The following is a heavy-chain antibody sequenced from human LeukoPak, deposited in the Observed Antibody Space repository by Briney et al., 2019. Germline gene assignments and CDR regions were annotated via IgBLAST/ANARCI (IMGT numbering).Heavy chain of an antibody. D-gene: IGHD3-9*01. CDR1: GFPLRSNG. CDR2: ISVSGGST. V-gene: IGHV3-23*01. CDR3: ARGPDYDILADYFDY. J-gene: IGHJ4*02. Sequence: GGSLRLSCAASGFPLRSNGTSWVRQAPGKGLEWVSIISVSGGSTYYADSVRGRFTISRDNSKNTLFLQMNSLRPEDTAVYYCARGPDYDILADYFDYWGQGTLVTVSS.